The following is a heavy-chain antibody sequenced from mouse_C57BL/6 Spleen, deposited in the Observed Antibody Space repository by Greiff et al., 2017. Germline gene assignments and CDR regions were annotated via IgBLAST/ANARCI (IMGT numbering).Heavy chain of an antibody. V-gene: IGHV7-1*01. CDR3: ARDAYDPDFDY. J-gene: IGHJ2*01. Sequence: EVKLMESGGGLVQSGRSLRLSCATSGFTFSDFYMEWVRQAPGTGLEWIAASRNKANDYTTEYSASVKGRFIVSRDTSQSILYLQMNALRAEDTAIYYCARDAYDPDFDYWGQGTTLTVSS. CDR1: GFTFSDFY. CDR2: SRNKANDYTT. D-gene: IGHD2-3*01.